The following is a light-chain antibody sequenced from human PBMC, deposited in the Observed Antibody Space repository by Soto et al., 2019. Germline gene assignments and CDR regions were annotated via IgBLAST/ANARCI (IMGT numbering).Light chain of an antibody. CDR2: GAS. J-gene: IGKJ1*01. V-gene: IGKV3-20*01. Sequence: EIVLTQSPGTLSLSPGERATLSCRASQSVRSDYLAWYQQKPGQAPRLHIYGASTRSTGIPDRFTGSGSGTDFTLPISSLEPEDFAVYYCQQYGSSPRTFGQGTKVEIK. CDR1: QSVRSDY. CDR3: QQYGSSPRT.